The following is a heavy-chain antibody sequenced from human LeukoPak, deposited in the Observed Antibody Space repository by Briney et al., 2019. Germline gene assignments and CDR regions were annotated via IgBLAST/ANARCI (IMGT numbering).Heavy chain of an antibody. Sequence: ASVKVSCKASGYTFTGYYMHWVRQAPGQGLEWMGRINPSSGGTNYAQKFQGRVTMTRDTSISTAYMELSRLRSDDTAVYYCARYGGGYYYDSSGYYDYWGQGTLVTVSS. D-gene: IGHD3-22*01. V-gene: IGHV1-2*06. J-gene: IGHJ4*02. CDR1: GYTFTGYY. CDR3: ARYGGGYYYDSSGYYDY. CDR2: INPSSGGT.